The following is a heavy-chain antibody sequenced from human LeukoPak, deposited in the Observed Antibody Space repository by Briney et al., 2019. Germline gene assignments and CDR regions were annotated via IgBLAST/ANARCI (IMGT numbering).Heavy chain of an antibody. J-gene: IGHJ4*02. Sequence: GGSLRLSCAASGFTFSSYGMHWVRQTPGKGLEWVAFIRYDGSNKYYADSVKGRFTISRDNSKNTLYLQMNSLRAEDTAVYYCAKERDTAMVTIDYWGQGTLVTVSS. D-gene: IGHD5-18*01. CDR3: AKERDTAMVTIDY. CDR2: IRYDGSNK. CDR1: GFTFSSYG. V-gene: IGHV3-30*02.